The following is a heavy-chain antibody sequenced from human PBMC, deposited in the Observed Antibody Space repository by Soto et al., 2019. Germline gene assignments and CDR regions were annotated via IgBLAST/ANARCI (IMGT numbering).Heavy chain of an antibody. CDR1: GYTFTGYY. J-gene: IGHJ6*02. CDR2: INPNSGGT. V-gene: IGHV1-2*02. Sequence: ASVKVSCKASGYTFTGYYMHWVRQAPGQGLEWMGWINPNSGGTNCAQKFQGRVTMTRDTSISTAYMELSRLRSDDTAVYYCARDRSKVAATLRYYYYGMDVWGQGTTVTVSS. D-gene: IGHD2-15*01. CDR3: ARDRSKVAATLRYYYYGMDV.